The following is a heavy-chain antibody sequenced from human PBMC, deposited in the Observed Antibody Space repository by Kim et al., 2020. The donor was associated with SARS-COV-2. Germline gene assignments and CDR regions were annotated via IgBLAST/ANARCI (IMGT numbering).Heavy chain of an antibody. CDR2: INHSGST. Sequence: SETLSLTCADYGGSFSGYYWSWIRQPPGKGLEWIGEINHSGSTNYNPSLKSRVTISVDTSKNQFSLKLSSVTAADTSVYYCARDRRRYSYGYQMVYWCQG. CDR1: GGSFSGYY. D-gene: IGHD5-18*01. CDR3: ARDRRRYSYGYQMVY. J-gene: IGHJ4*02. V-gene: IGHV4-34*01.